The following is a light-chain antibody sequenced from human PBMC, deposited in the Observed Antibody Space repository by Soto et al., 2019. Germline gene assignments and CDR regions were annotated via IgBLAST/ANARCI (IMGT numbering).Light chain of an antibody. CDR3: QSYDSSLSGYVI. CDR1: SSNIGTPYD. Sequence: QSVLTQPPSGSGAPGQRVTISCTGSSSNIGTPYDVHWYQQLPGTAPKLLIYGNSNRPSGVPDRFSGSKSGTSASLAITGLQAEDEADHYCQSYDSSLSGYVIFGGGTKLTLL. CDR2: GNS. V-gene: IGLV1-40*01. J-gene: IGLJ2*01.